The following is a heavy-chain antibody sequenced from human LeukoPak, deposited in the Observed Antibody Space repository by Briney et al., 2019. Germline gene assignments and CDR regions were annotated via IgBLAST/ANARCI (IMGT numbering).Heavy chain of an antibody. J-gene: IGHJ4*02. CDR2: IYSSGTT. D-gene: IGHD3/OR15-3a*01. CDR3: GRRPAVDGPIDN. CDR1: GGSVHRYF. V-gene: IGHV4-59*02. Sequence: SETLSLACVVSGGSVHRYFWTWVRQPPGKGLEWIGRIYSSGTTDYSPSLKSRLTIAIDTSKNQFSLRLASVTAAHTAVYYCGRRPAVDGPIDNWGQGILVAVSS.